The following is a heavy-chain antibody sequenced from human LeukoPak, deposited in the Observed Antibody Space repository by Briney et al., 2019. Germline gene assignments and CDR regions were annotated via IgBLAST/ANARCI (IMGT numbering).Heavy chain of an antibody. CDR3: ARGGYEARSYYFDY. CDR2: ISYSGST. Sequence: KSSETLSHTCTVSGGSISNYYWSWIRQPPGKGLEWIGYISYSGSTDHNPSLKSRVTISVDTSKNQFSLRLSSVTAADTAVYYCARGGYEARSYYFDYWGQGTLVTVSS. CDR1: GGSISNYY. V-gene: IGHV4-59*01. J-gene: IGHJ4*02. D-gene: IGHD5-12*01.